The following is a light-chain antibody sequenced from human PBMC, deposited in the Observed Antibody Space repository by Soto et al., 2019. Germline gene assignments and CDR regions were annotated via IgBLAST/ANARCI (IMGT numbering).Light chain of an antibody. CDR1: QSISSY. J-gene: IGKJ1*01. Sequence: DIQMTQSPSSLSASVGDRFTITCRASQSISSYLNWYQQKPGKAPELLIYAASTLQSGVPSRFSGSGSGTDFTLTISCLQSEDFATYYCQQYYSFPWTFGQGTKVDIK. CDR2: AAS. CDR3: QQYYSFPWT. V-gene: IGKV1-39*01.